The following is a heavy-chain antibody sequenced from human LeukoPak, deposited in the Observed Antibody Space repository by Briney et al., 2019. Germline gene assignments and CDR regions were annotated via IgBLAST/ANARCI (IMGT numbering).Heavy chain of an antibody. V-gene: IGHV3-30*02. CDR2: IRYDGTKK. D-gene: IGHD3-16*01. CDR1: GFTFSDYG. CDR3: AKASGRSAYGLDY. Sequence: GGSLRLSCVAAGFTFSDYGMHWVRQAPGKGLEWVAFIRYDGTKKYYADSVKGRFTISRDDPKNTVYLQMYSLRPEDTAVYYCAKASGRSAYGLDYWGQGTLVTVFS. J-gene: IGHJ4*02.